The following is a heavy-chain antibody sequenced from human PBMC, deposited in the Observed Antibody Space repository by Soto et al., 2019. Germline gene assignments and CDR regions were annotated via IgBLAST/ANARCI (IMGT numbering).Heavy chain of an antibody. CDR1: GGSVSRGSYY. CDR2: IYYSGST. Sequence: PSETLSLTCTVSGGSVSRGSYYWSWIRQPPGKGLEWIGYIYYSGSTNYNPSLKSRVTISVDTSKNQFSLKLSSVTAADTAVYYCARDLGYSSSGFDYWGQGTLVTVSS. V-gene: IGHV4-61*01. D-gene: IGHD6-13*01. J-gene: IGHJ4*02. CDR3: ARDLGYSSSGFDY.